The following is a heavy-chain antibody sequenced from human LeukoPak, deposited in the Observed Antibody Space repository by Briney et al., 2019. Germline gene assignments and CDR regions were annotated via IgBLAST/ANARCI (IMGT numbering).Heavy chain of an antibody. CDR2: ISYDGSNK. Sequence: GGSLRLSCAASGFTFSSYAMHWVRQAPGKGLEWVAVISYDGSNKYYADSVKGRFTISRDNSKNTLYLQMNSLRSEDTAVYYCARDSGFSGTQRGEYWGQGTLVTVSS. J-gene: IGHJ4*02. CDR1: GFTFSSYA. V-gene: IGHV3-30*04. CDR3: ARDSGFSGTQRGEY. D-gene: IGHD3/OR15-3a*01.